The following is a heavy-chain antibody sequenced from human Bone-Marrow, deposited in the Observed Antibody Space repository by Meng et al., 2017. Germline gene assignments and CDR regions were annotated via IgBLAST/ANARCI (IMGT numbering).Heavy chain of an antibody. CDR1: GFALGSYA. CDR3: AKGNSFYSDSSGYYPDWLDP. J-gene: IGHJ5*02. CDR2: ISGSGSNT. V-gene: IGHV3-23*01. D-gene: IGHD3-22*01. Sequence: GESLKISCAASGFALGSYAMSWVRQAPGQGLEWVSDISGSGSNTYYSFSVRGRFTISRDNSKNTLYLQLNSLTADDTALYYCAKGNSFYSDSSGYYPDWLDPWGQGTLVTVSS.